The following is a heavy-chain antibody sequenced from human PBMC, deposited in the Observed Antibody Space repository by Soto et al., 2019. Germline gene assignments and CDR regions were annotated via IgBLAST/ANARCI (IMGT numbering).Heavy chain of an antibody. CDR3: AREGSAATLSRAFDI. V-gene: IGHV3-11*01. CDR2: ISSSGSTI. J-gene: IGHJ3*02. D-gene: IGHD2-15*01. Sequence: SLRLSCAASGFTFSDYYMSWIRQAPGKGLEWVSYISSSGSTIYYADSVKGRFTISRDNAKNSLYLQMNSLRAEDTAVYYCAREGSAATLSRAFDIWGQGTMVTVSS. CDR1: GFTFSDYY.